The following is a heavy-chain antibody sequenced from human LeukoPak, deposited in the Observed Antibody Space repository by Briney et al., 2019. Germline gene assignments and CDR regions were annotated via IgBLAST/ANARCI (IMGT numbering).Heavy chain of an antibody. D-gene: IGHD3-3*01. Sequence: GGSLRLSCAASGFTFSSYAMSWVRQAPGKGLEWVSAISGSGGSTYYADSVKGRFTVSRDNSKDTMYLQMNSLRAEDTAVYYCASEIIFGSFDYWGQGTLVTVSS. CDR1: GFTFSSYA. V-gene: IGHV3-23*01. J-gene: IGHJ4*02. CDR3: ASEIIFGSFDY. CDR2: ISGSGGST.